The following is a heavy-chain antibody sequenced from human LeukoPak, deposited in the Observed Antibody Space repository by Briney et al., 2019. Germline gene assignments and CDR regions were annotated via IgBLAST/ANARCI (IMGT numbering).Heavy chain of an antibody. CDR1: GGSISSSSYY. D-gene: IGHD4-17*01. CDR3: ARDQATTGEYFDY. V-gene: IGHV4-39*07. CDR2: INYRGNT. J-gene: IGHJ4*02. Sequence: SETLSLTCTVSGGSISSSSYYWGWIRQPPGKGLDWIGIINYRGNTYYNPSLKSRVTISVDTSKNQFSLKLSSVTAADTAVYYCARDQATTGEYFDYWGQGTLVTVSS.